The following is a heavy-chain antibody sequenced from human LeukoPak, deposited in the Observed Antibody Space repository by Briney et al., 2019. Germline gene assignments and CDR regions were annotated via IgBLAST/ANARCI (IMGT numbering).Heavy chain of an antibody. Sequence: GGTLRLSCAASGFTFSSYGTSWVRQAPGKGLEWVSAISGSGGSTYYADSVKGRFTISRDNAKNSLYLQMNSLRAEDTAVYYCARDFPIAAAGTFDYWGQGTLVTVSS. CDR1: GFTFSSYG. D-gene: IGHD6-13*01. CDR2: ISGSGGST. CDR3: ARDFPIAAAGTFDY. V-gene: IGHV3-23*01. J-gene: IGHJ4*02.